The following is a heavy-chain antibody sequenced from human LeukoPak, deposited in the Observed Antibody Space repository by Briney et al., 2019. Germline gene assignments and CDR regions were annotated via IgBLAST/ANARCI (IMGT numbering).Heavy chain of an antibody. J-gene: IGHJ4*02. V-gene: IGHV4-61*01. D-gene: IGHD6-19*01. Sequence: PSETLSLTCTVSAGSVSSGSYYWSWIRQPPGKGLEWFGYIYYTGSTNYNPSLKSRVTISVDTSKNQFSLKLSSVTAADTAVYYCARVKQVNSGWHRGPLYYFDYWGQGTLVTVSS. CDR3: ARVKQVNSGWHRGPLYYFDY. CDR1: AGSVSSGSYY. CDR2: IYYTGST.